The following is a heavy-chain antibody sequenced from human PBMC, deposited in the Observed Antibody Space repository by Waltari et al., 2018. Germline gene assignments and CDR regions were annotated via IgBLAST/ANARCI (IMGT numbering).Heavy chain of an antibody. Sequence: QVQLVASGGGVVQPGRSLRLSCAASEFTFSSYALHWVRQAPGKGLDGVAVISYNERNIYYVDSVKGRFTISRDNSKKTLYLQMNSLRPEDTAMYYCVRDFCDRTKCHGMDVWGQGTTVTVSS. V-gene: IGHV3-30*04. CDR2: ISYNERNI. CDR1: EFTFSSYA. D-gene: IGHD3-22*01. J-gene: IGHJ6*02. CDR3: VRDFCDRTKCHGMDV.